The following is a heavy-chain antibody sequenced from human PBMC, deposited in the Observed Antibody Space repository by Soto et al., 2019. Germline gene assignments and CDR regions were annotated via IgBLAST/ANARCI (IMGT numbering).Heavy chain of an antibody. J-gene: IGHJ4*02. CDR3: VKEGYMRSDWYGQFDY. Sequence: LRLSCSASGFTFNSYAMRWVRQAPGKGLEFVSAISSYGADTYYADSVKGRFAISRDNSKNTLYLQMSSLRAEDTALYYCVKEGYMRSDWYGQFDYWGQGALVTVSS. V-gene: IGHV3-64D*06. D-gene: IGHD6-19*01. CDR1: GFTFNSYA. CDR2: ISSYGADT.